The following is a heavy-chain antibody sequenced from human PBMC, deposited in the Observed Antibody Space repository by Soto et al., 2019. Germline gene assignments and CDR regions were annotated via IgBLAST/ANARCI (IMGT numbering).Heavy chain of an antibody. Sequence: SETLSLTCAVYGGSFSGYYWTWIRQPPGKGLEWIGEINHSGSTNCNPSLKSRVTISVDTSKNQFSLKLSSVTAADTAVYYCARFGAAAAHDDNWGRGVLVTVSS. CDR1: GGSFSGYY. J-gene: IGHJ4*01. CDR3: ARFGAAAAHDDN. V-gene: IGHV4-34*01. D-gene: IGHD6-13*01. CDR2: INHSGST.